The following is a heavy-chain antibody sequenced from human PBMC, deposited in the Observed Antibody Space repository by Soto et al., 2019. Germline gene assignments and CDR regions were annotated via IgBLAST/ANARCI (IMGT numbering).Heavy chain of an antibody. J-gene: IGHJ5*02. CDR2: IYYSGST. CDR3: ASTYYYGSGSYWFDP. D-gene: IGHD3-10*01. CDR1: GGSISSYY. V-gene: IGHV4-59*08. Sequence: SETLSLTCTVSGGSISSYYWSWIRQPPGKGLEWIGYIYYSGSTNYNPSLKSRVTISVDTSKNQFSLKLSPVTAADTAVYYCASTYYYGSGSYWFDPWGKGTRVTVSS.